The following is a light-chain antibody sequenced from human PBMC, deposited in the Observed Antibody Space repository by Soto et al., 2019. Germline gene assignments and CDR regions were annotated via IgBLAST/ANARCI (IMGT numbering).Light chain of an antibody. CDR3: QHYGESFSRT. CDR1: PSISENY. V-gene: IGKV3-20*01. Sequence: IESTKSPGALALSLWERVTLFXRASPSISENYLAWYQQQPXXSTRIXXXGEXTRGTAIPERFSGRGSGKDFSLNISRLEPGDFEAYYCQHYGESFSRTFGQGTRLEIK. CDR2: GEX. J-gene: IGKJ5*01.